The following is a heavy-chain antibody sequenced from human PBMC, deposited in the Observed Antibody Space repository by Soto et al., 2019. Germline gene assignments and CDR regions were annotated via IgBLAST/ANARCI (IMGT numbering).Heavy chain of an antibody. D-gene: IGHD6-19*01. Sequence: EASVKVSCKASGYTFTSYYMHWVRQAPGQGLEWMGIINPSGGSTSYAQKFQGRVTMTRDTSTGTVYMELSSLRSEDTAVYYCARDNSSGWYKRDWYFDLWGRGTLVTVSS. CDR2: INPSGGST. J-gene: IGHJ2*01. CDR1: GYTFTSYY. V-gene: IGHV1-46*01. CDR3: ARDNSSGWYKRDWYFDL.